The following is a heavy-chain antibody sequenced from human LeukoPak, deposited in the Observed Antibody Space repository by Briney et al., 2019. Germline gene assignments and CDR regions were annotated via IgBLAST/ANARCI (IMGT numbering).Heavy chain of an antibody. D-gene: IGHD6-13*01. Sequence: GASVKVSCKASGYTFTSYYRHWVRQAPGQGLEWMGILNPSGGSTSYAQKFQGRVTMTRDTSTSTVYMELSSLRSEDTAVYYCARQISSWPYYYYGMDVWGQGTTVTVSS. CDR3: ARQISSWPYYYYGMDV. J-gene: IGHJ6*02. V-gene: IGHV1-46*01. CDR2: LNPSGGST. CDR1: GYTFTSYY.